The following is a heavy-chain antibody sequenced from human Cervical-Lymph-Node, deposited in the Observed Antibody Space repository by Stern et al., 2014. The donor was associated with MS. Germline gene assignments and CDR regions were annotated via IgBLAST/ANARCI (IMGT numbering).Heavy chain of an antibody. CDR1: GFTFTSSA. D-gene: IGHD3-22*01. J-gene: IGHJ3*02. Sequence: QLVQSGPEVKKPGTSVKVSCKASGFTFTSSAVQWVRQARGQRLEWKGWVGVGSGNTNYAQKFQERVTMTRDMSTSTADMELSSLRFEDTAVYYCAAKRDYYDSSGTDAFDIWGQGTMVTVSS. V-gene: IGHV1-58*01. CDR2: VGVGSGNT. CDR3: AAKRDYYDSSGTDAFDI.